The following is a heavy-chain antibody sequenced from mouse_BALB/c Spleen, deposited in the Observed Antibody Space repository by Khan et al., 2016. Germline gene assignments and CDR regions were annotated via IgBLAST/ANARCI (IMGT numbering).Heavy chain of an antibody. D-gene: IGHD1-1*01. CDR3: DRRPAYYGYAMDY. CDR1: GFSLTTYG. Sequence: QVQLQQSGPGLVQPSQSLSITCTVSGFSLTTYGVHWVRQSPGKGLEWLGVIWSGGITDYNAAFISRLSISKDNSKSQVFFKMNSLQVNDTAIYYCDRRPAYYGYAMDYWGQGTSVTVSS. V-gene: IGHV2-2*02. J-gene: IGHJ4*01. CDR2: IWSGGIT.